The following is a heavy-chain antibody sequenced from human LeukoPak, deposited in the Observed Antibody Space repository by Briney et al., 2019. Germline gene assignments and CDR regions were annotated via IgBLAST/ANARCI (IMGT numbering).Heavy chain of an antibody. CDR3: ARGDYSNPMVFDY. V-gene: IGHV3-30*01. CDR1: GFTFSSYA. Sequence: GGSLRLSCAASGFTFSSYAMHWGRQAPGKGLEWVAVISYDGSNKYYADSVKGRFTISRDNSKNTLYLQMNSLRAEDTAVYYCARGDYSNPMVFDYWGQGTLVTVSS. CDR2: ISYDGSNK. D-gene: IGHD4-11*01. J-gene: IGHJ4*02.